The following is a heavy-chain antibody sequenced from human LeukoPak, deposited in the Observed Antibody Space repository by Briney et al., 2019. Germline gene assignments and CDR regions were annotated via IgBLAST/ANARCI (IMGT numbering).Heavy chain of an antibody. D-gene: IGHD4-17*01. Sequence: GASVKVSCKASGVTFSSYAITWVRQAPGQGLEWMGRIIPILDIPKYAQKCQGRVTITADKSTSTVYMELSSLRSEDTAVYYCAREVTTNWYFDVWGRGTLVTVSS. CDR3: AREVTTNWYFDV. J-gene: IGHJ2*01. CDR2: IIPILDIP. V-gene: IGHV1-69*04. CDR1: GVTFSSYA.